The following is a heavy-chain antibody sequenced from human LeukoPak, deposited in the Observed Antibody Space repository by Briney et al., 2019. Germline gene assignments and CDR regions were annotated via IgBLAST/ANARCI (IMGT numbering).Heavy chain of an antibody. CDR3: AKDTLRFLEWLLYYFDY. D-gene: IGHD3-3*01. V-gene: IGHV3-23*01. CDR2: ISGSGGST. CDR1: GFTFSSYA. J-gene: IGHJ4*02. Sequence: PGGSLRLSCAASGFTFSSYAMSWVRQAPGKGLEWVSAISGSGGSTYYADSVKGRFTISRDNSKNTLYLQMNSLRAEDTAVYYCAKDTLRFLEWLLYYFDYWGQGTLVTVSS.